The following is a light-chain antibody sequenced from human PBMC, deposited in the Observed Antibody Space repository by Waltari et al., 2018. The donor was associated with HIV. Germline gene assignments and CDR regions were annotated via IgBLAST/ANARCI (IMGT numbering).Light chain of an antibody. CDR3: SSYSSTNTLGV. V-gene: IGLV2-14*01. J-gene: IGLJ3*02. CDR1: IRDVGVYNY. CDR2: EVT. Sequence: QSALAQPASVSGPHGQSHTIPCTGAIRDVGVYNYVSWYQHHPGKAPKLIIYEVTNRPSGVSNRFSGSKSGNTASLTISGLQPEDEADYYCSSYSSTNTLGVFGGGTILTVL.